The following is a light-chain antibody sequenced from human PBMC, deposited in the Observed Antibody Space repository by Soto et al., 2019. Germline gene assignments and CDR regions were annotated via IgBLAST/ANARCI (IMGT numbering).Light chain of an antibody. CDR1: QSVSSY. J-gene: IGKJ5*01. V-gene: IGKV3-11*01. Sequence: IVLTQSPSTLSWSPVGIAALSCGASQSVSSYLAWYQQKPGQAPRLLIYDASNRATGIPARFSGSGSGTEFTLTISSLQPDDVAIYYCQHRMNWPLTFGQGTRLEIK. CDR2: DAS. CDR3: QHRMNWPLT.